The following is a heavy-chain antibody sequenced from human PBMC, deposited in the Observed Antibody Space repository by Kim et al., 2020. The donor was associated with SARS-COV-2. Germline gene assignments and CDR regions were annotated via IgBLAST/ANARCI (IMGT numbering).Heavy chain of an antibody. CDR3: ARAVRFEYCGGDCYSPFDY. J-gene: IGHJ4*02. CDR2: ISSSSSTI. CDR1: GFTFSSYS. Sequence: GGSLRLSCAASGFTFSSYSMNWVRQAPGKGLEWVSYISSSSSTIYYADSVKGRFTISRDNAKNSLYLQMNSLRDEDTAVYYCARAVRFEYCGGDCYSPFDYWGQGTLVTVSS. V-gene: IGHV3-48*02. D-gene: IGHD2-21*02.